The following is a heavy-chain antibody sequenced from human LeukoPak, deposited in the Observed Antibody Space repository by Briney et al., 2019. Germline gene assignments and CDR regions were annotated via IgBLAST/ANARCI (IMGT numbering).Heavy chain of an antibody. CDR2: INPNSGVT. Sequence: ASVKVSGMAFEYDFTGFYLLWVQQTAGQEINWMGWINPNSGVTYYAHKFRGRVSMTRDASISTAYMEVNRLRSDDSALYYCARLSTPNLYYFDYWGQGTLVTVSS. J-gene: IGHJ4*02. V-gene: IGHV1-2*07. D-gene: IGHD3-16*02. CDR3: ARLSTPNLYYFDY. CDR1: EYDFTGFY.